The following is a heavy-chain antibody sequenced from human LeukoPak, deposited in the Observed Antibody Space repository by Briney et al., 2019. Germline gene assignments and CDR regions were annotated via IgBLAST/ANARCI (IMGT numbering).Heavy chain of an antibody. D-gene: IGHD2-15*01. Sequence: GGSLRLSCAASGFTFSSYWMSWIRQAPGKGLEWVSYISSSGSTIYYADSVKGRFTISRDNAKNSLYLQMNSLRAEDTAVYYCARDYSGSGSPLDAFDIWGQGTMVTVSS. J-gene: IGHJ3*02. CDR2: ISSSGSTI. CDR3: ARDYSGSGSPLDAFDI. V-gene: IGHV3-11*01. CDR1: GFTFSSYW.